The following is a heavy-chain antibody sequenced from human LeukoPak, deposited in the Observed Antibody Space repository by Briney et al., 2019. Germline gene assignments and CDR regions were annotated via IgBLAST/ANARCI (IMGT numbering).Heavy chain of an antibody. V-gene: IGHV3-9*01. Sequence: PGRSLRLSCAASGFIFDDHGMHWVRQAPGKGLEWVSGISWGGGIIGYADSVKGRFTISRDNAKNSLDLQMESLRAEDTAVYYCAKDTGSPADAITMEDNAFDIWGQGTMVTVSS. J-gene: IGHJ3*02. CDR2: ISWGGGII. D-gene: IGHD3-3*01. CDR3: AKDTGSPADAITMEDNAFDI. CDR1: GFIFDDHG.